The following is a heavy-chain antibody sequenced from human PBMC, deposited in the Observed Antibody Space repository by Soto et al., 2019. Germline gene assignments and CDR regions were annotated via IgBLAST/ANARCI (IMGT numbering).Heavy chain of an antibody. CDR3: ARDLYEHMDTAMVPFVY. CDR2: ISAYNGNT. Sequence: ASVKVSCQASGYTFTSYGISWVRPAPGQGLEWMGWISAYNGNTNYAQKLQGRVTVTTDTSTSTAYMELRSMRSDDTAVYYCARDLYEHMDTAMVPFVYWGQGTLVTVSS. V-gene: IGHV1-18*04. D-gene: IGHD5-18*01. CDR1: GYTFTSYG. J-gene: IGHJ4*02.